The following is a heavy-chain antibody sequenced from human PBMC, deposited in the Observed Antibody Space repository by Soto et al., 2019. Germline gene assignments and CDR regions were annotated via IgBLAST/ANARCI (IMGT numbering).Heavy chain of an antibody. CDR3: AGGRGRQQLVMSYYYGMDV. D-gene: IGHD6-13*01. V-gene: IGHV4-34*01. CDR2: INHSGST. Sequence: SETLSLSCSFYVGSFSGYYWSWIRQPPGNWLEWIGEINHSGSTNYNPSLKSRVTISVDTSKNQFSLNLSSVTAADTAVYYCAGGRGRQQLVMSYYYGMDVWGQGTTVTVSS. CDR1: VGSFSGYY. J-gene: IGHJ6*02.